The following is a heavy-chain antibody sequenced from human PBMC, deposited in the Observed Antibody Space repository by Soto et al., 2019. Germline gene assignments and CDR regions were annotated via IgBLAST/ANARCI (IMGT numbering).Heavy chain of an antibody. CDR3: ARAVPPPSRITIFGVLTFDY. CDR2: INPNSGGT. D-gene: IGHD3-3*01. V-gene: IGHV1-2*04. J-gene: IGHJ4*02. Sequence: ASVKVSCKASGYTFTGYYMHWVRQAPGQGLEWMGWINPNSGGTNYAQKFQGWVTMTRDTSISTAYMELSRLRSDDTAVYYCARAVPPPSRITIFGVLTFDYWGQGTLVTVSS. CDR1: GYTFTGYY.